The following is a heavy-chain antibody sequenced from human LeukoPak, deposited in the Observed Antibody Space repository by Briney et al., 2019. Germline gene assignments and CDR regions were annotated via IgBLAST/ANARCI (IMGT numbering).Heavy chain of an antibody. J-gene: IGHJ4*02. V-gene: IGHV3-21*01. CDR2: ISSSSSYI. D-gene: IGHD2-2*01. CDR1: GFTFSSYS. CDR3: ARDSLSGPYCSSTSCYYN. Sequence: GGSLRLSCAASGFTFSSYSMNWVRQAPGKGLEWVSSISSSSSYIYYADSVKGRFTISRDNAKNSLYLQMNSLRAEDTAVYYCARDSLSGPYCSSTSCYYNWGQGTLVTVSS.